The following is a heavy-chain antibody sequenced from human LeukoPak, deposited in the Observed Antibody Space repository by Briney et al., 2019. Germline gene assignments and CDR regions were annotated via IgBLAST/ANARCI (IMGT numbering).Heavy chain of an antibody. Sequence: SETLSLICTVSGGTISSYYWSWIRQPPGKGLEWIGYIYYSGSTNYSPSLKSRVTISVDTSKNQFSLKLSSVTAADTAVYYCARGGYSYGYDYWGQGTLVTVSS. V-gene: IGHV4-59*01. CDR2: IYYSGST. CDR1: GGTISSYY. J-gene: IGHJ4*02. D-gene: IGHD5-18*01. CDR3: ARGGYSYGYDY.